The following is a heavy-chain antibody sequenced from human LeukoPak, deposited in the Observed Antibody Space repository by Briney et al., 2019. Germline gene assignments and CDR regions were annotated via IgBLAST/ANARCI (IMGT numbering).Heavy chain of an antibody. J-gene: IGHJ6*03. CDR2: INDNGDGT. Sequence: GGSLRLSCAASGFTFSSYAMSWVRQTPGKGLKWVSTINDNGDGTYYADSVKGRFTISRDNSYNTVSLQMNSLRDEDTGVYYCVKGLRTGVGPYMGYHYYMDVWGKGATVTVSS. CDR3: VKGLRTGVGPYMGYHYYMDV. CDR1: GFTFSSYA. D-gene: IGHD3-16*01. V-gene: IGHV3-23*01.